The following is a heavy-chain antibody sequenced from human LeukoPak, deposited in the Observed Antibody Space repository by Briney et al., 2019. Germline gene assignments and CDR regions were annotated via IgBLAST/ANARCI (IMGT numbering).Heavy chain of an antibody. CDR2: ISYDGSNK. CDR1: GFTFSSYA. D-gene: IGHD4-23*01. Sequence: GGSLRLSCAASGFTFSSYAMHWVRQAPGKGLEWVAVISYDGSNKYYADSVKGRFTISRDNSKNTLYLQMNSLRAEDTAVYYCARDFFPDYGGNPTAYWGQGTLVTVSS. CDR3: ARDFFPDYGGNPTAY. V-gene: IGHV3-30-3*01. J-gene: IGHJ4*02.